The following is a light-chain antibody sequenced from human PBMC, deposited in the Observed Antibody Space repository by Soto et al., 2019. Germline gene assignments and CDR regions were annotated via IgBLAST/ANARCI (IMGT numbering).Light chain of an antibody. J-gene: IGKJ3*01. CDR2: GAS. V-gene: IGKV3-15*01. CDR1: QSVGSN. CDR3: QHYGNSPPSVT. Sequence: EVVMTQSPGTLSASPGEGATLSCRASQSVGSNLAWYQQRPGQAPRLLIYGASTRATGIPARFSGSGSGTDFTLTISSLQSEDFAVYYCQHYGNSPPSVTFGPGTKVEIK.